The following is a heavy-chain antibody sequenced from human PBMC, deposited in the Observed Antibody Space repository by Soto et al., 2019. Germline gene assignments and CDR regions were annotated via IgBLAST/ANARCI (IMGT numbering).Heavy chain of an antibody. CDR2: ISAYNGNT. CDR3: ARGVFDFWSGLDFDY. V-gene: IGHV1-18*04. J-gene: IGHJ4*02. CDR1: CYRITGDR. Sequence: ASVKLSFKASCYRITGDRVSWVRQAPGQGLEWMGWISAYNGNTNYAQKLQGRVTMTTDTSTSTAYMELRSLRSDDTAVYYCARGVFDFWSGLDFDYWGQGTLVT. D-gene: IGHD3-3*01.